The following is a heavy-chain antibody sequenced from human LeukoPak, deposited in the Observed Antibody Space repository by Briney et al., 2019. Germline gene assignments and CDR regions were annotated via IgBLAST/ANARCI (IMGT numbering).Heavy chain of an antibody. Sequence: GGSLRLSCAASGFTFSSYAMSWVRQAPGKGLEWVSAISGSGGSTYYADSVKGRFTISRDNSKNTLYLQMNSLRAEDTAVYYCAKDATYYDFWSGYYDPQAAYYSDYWGQGTLVTVSS. D-gene: IGHD3-3*01. V-gene: IGHV3-23*01. CDR3: AKDATYYDFWSGYYDPQAAYYSDY. CDR2: ISGSGGST. J-gene: IGHJ4*02. CDR1: GFTFSSYA.